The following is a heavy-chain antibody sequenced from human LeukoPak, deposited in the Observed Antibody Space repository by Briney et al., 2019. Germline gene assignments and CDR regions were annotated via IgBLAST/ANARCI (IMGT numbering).Heavy chain of an antibody. D-gene: IGHD5-24*01. CDR1: GGSISTYY. CDR3: ARCGDDYNGFDY. Sequence: SETLSLTCTVSGGSISTYYWTWIRQPPGKGLEWIGYIYYSGSANYNPSLQSRVTISVDTSKNQFYLKLTSVTAADTAVYYCARCGDDYNGFDYWGQGTLVTVSS. CDR2: IYYSGSA. J-gene: IGHJ4*02. V-gene: IGHV4-59*08.